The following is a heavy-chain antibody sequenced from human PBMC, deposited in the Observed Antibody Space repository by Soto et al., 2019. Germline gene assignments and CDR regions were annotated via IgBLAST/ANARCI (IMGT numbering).Heavy chain of an antibody. CDR1: GDSVSGNSAA. CDR3: ARESPYYVSSDSDLDY. D-gene: IGHD3-16*01. V-gene: IGHV6-1*01. CDR2: TYYRSRWYN. Sequence: PSQTLSLTCAISGDSVSGNSAAWNWIRQSPSRGLERLGRTYYRSRWYNDYAVSVKSRITVTPDTSKNQFSLHLNSVTPADTAVDYSARESPYYVSSDSDLDYWGQGAMVTVYS. J-gene: IGHJ4*02.